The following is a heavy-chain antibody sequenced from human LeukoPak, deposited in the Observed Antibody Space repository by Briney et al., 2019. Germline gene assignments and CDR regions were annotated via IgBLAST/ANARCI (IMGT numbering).Heavy chain of an antibody. V-gene: IGHV1-2*02. CDR3: ARVAFRYCSGGSCYFDY. D-gene: IGHD2-15*01. J-gene: IGHJ4*02. Sequence: AASVKVSCKASGYTFTGYYMHWVRQAPGQGLEWMGWINPNSGGTNYAQKFQGRVTMTRDTSISTAYMELSRLRSEDTAVYSCARVAFRYCSGGSCYFDYWGQGTLVTVSS. CDR1: GYTFTGYY. CDR2: INPNSGGT.